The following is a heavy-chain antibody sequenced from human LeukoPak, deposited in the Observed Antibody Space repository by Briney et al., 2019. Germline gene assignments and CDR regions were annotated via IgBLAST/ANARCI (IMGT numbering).Heavy chain of an antibody. Sequence: GGSLRLSCAASGFTFSSYSMNWVRQAPGKGLEWVSSISSSSSYIYYADSVKGRFTISRDNAKNSLYLQMNSLRAEDAAVYYCASTPGIAVAVDYWGQGTLVIVSS. D-gene: IGHD6-19*01. J-gene: IGHJ4*02. CDR3: ASTPGIAVAVDY. CDR1: GFTFSSYS. V-gene: IGHV3-21*01. CDR2: ISSSSSYI.